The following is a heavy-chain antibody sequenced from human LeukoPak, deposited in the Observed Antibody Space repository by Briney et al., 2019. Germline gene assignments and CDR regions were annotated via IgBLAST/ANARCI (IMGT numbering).Heavy chain of an antibody. CDR1: GFTFSSYS. V-gene: IGHV3-48*04. J-gene: IGHJ4*02. CDR3: ARASGVY. Sequence: GGSLRLSCAAPGFTFSSYSMNWVRQAPGKGLEWVSYIISSSSTIYYADSVKGRFTISRDNAKNSLYLQMNSLRAEDTAVYYCARASGVYWGQGTLVTVSS. D-gene: IGHD7-27*01. CDR2: IISSSSTI.